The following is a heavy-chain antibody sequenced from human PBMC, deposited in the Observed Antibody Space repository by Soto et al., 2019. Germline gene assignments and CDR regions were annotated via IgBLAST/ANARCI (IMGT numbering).Heavy chain of an antibody. V-gene: IGHV1-18*01. J-gene: IGHJ4*02. CDR3: ARHGGYSYEAYFDY. CDR2: ISAYNGNT. CDR1: GYTFTSYA. D-gene: IGHD5-18*01. Sequence: QVQLVQSGAEVKKPGASVKVSCKASGYTFTSYAISWVRQAPGQGLEWMGWISAYNGNTNYAQKLQGRVTMTRDTSTSKDYMELRSLRSDDTAVSYCARHGGYSYEAYFDYWGQGTLVTVSS.